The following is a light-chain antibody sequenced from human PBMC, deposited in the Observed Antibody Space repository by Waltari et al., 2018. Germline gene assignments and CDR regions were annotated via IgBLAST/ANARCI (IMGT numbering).Light chain of an antibody. J-gene: IGLJ3*02. CDR2: YVS. Sequence: QSALTQPASVSGSPGQSITISCTGTSSDVGGYNNVSWYQQHPGKAPQLMIYYVSNRPSGVSNRFSVSKSGNTASLTISGLQAEDEADYHCSSYTSSSTLVFGGGTKLTVL. V-gene: IGLV2-14*03. CDR3: SSYTSSSTLV. CDR1: SSDVGGYNN.